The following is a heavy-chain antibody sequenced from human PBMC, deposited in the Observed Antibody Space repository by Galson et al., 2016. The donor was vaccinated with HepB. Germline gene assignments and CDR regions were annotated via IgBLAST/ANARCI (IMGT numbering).Heavy chain of an antibody. J-gene: IGHJ4*01. V-gene: IGHV3-53*05. Sequence: SLRLSCAGSGFIVSSHYMNWVRQPPGKGLEWVAIIYSGGATYYAQKFQGRLTITADRSTSAAYMEMSSLRSEDTAVYYCASGGAYYYDTSGYYYRYYFDYWGQGTLVTVSS. D-gene: IGHD3-22*01. CDR2: IYSGGAT. CDR3: ASGGAYYYDTSGYYYRYYFDY. CDR1: GFIVSSHY.